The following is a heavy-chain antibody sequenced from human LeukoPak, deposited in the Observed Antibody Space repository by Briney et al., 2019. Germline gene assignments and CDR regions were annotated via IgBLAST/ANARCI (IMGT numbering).Heavy chain of an antibody. J-gene: IGHJ4*02. Sequence: ETLSLTCTVSGGSISSGSYYWAWIRQPPGKGLEWIGSIYNSGSTYYNPSLKSRVTISLDMSKNQFSLELSSVTAADTAVYYCARARIWYSSSWYFDYWGQGTLVTVSS. CDR2: IYNSGST. CDR1: GGSISSGSYY. D-gene: IGHD6-13*01. CDR3: ARARIWYSSSWYFDY. V-gene: IGHV4-39*01.